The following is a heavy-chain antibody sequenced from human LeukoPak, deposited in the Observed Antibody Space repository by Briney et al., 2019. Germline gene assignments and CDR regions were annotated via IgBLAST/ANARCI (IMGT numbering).Heavy chain of an antibody. CDR1: GYSISSGYY. V-gene: IGHV4-38-2*01. Sequence: SETLSLTCAVSGYSISSGYYRGWIRQPPGKGLEWIGSIYHSGSTYYNPSLKSRVTISVDTSKNQFSLKLSSVTAADTAVYYCARVYSSGWYYFAYWGQGTLVTASS. CDR2: IYHSGST. CDR3: ARVYSSGWYYFAY. D-gene: IGHD6-19*01. J-gene: IGHJ4*02.